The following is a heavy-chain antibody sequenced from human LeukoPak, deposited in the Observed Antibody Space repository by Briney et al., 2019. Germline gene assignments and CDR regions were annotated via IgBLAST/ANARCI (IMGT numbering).Heavy chain of an antibody. CDR2: IYYSGST. D-gene: IGHD3-3*01. CDR1: GGSISSYY. Sequence: NTSETLSLTCTVSGGSISSYYWSWIRQPPGKGLEWIGYIYYSGSTNYNPSLKSRVTTSVDTFKNQFSLKLSSVTAADTAVYYCARDLDPIDYWGQGTLVTVSS. V-gene: IGHV4-59*01. J-gene: IGHJ4*02. CDR3: ARDLDPIDY.